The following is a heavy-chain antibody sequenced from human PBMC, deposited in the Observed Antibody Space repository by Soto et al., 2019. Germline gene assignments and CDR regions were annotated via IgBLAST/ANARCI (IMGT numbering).Heavy chain of an antibody. CDR2: INHSGST. CDR1: GGSFSGYY. Sequence: SETLSLTCAVYGGSFSGYYWSWIRQPPGKGLEWIGEINHSGSTNYNPSLKSRVTISVDTSKNQFSLKLSSVTAADTAVYYCARAFLDIVVVPAAIHYYYYYGMDVWGQGTTVTVS. CDR3: ARAFLDIVVVPAAIHYYYYYGMDV. V-gene: IGHV4-34*01. J-gene: IGHJ6*02. D-gene: IGHD2-2*03.